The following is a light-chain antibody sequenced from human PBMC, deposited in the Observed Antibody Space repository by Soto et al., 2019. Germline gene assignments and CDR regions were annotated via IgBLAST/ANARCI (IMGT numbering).Light chain of an antibody. V-gene: IGLV2-14*01. Sequence: QSALTQPASVSGSPGQSITISCTGTSRDVGGYNYVSWYQQHPGKAPKLMIYEVSNRPSGVSNRFSGSKSGNTASLNISGLQADDEADYYCSSYTSSSSNWVFGGGTKLTVL. J-gene: IGLJ3*02. CDR2: EVS. CDR3: SSYTSSSSNWV. CDR1: SRDVGGYNY.